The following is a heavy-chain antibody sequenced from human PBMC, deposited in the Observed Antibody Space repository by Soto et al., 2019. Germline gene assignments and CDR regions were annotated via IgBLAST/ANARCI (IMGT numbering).Heavy chain of an antibody. V-gene: IGHV3-23*01. CDR3: ARVVGTYDAFDL. J-gene: IGHJ3*01. Sequence: EVQLLESGGGLVQPGGSLRLSCAASGFTFSSYAMSWVRQAPGKGLEWVSAISGSGGSTYYADSVKGRFTISRDNSKNTVFLEMNSLRAEDTAVYYGARVVGTYDAFDLWGQGTMVTVSS. CDR2: ISGSGGST. D-gene: IGHD1-26*01. CDR1: GFTFSSYA.